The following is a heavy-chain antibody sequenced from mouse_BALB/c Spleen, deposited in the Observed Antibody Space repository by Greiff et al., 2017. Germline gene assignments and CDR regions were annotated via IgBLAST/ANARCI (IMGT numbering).Heavy chain of an antibody. Sequence: VKQSCKASGYTFTSYWMHWVKQRPGQGLEWIGEIDPSDSYTNYNQKFKGKATLTVDKSSSTAYMQLSSLTSEDSAVYYCARRRYGYAMDYWGQGTSVTVSS. D-gene: IGHD2-14*01. CDR1: GYTFTSYW. J-gene: IGHJ4*01. V-gene: IGHV1-69*02. CDR2: IDPSDSYT. CDR3: ARRRYGYAMDY.